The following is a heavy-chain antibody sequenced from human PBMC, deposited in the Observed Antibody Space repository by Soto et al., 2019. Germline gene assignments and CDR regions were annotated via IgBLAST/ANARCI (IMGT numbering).Heavy chain of an antibody. V-gene: IGHV3-21*01. J-gene: IGHJ4*02. D-gene: IGHD2-2*01. CDR2: ISSSSSYI. CDR1: GFTFSSYS. Sequence: EVQLVESGGGLVKPGGSLRLSCAASGFTFSSYSMNWVRQAPGKGLEWVSSISSSSSYIYYADSVKGRFTISRDNAKNSLYLQMNSLRAEDTAVYYCARDYDLADVVSAAIFWGQGTLVTVSS. CDR3: ARDYDLADVVSAAIF.